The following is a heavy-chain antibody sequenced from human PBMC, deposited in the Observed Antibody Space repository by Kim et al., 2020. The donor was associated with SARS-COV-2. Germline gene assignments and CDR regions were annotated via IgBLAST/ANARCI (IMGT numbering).Heavy chain of an antibody. J-gene: IGHJ4*02. D-gene: IGHD3-3*01. V-gene: IGHV4-31*03. CDR2: IYYSGST. Sequence: SETLSLTCTVSGGSISSGGYYWSWIRQHPGKGLEWIGYIYYSGSTYYNPSLKSRVTISVDTSKNQFSLKLSSVTAADTAVYYCVRGILITIFGVVAHLDYWGQGTLVTVSS. CDR3: VRGILITIFGVVAHLDY. CDR1: GGSISSGGYY.